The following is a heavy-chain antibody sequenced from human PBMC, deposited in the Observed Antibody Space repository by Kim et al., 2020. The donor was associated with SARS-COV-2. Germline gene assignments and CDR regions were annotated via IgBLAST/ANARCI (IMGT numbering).Heavy chain of an antibody. CDR3: ARVGGFLEWLV. D-gene: IGHD3-3*01. CDR2: T. J-gene: IGHJ4*02. V-gene: IGHV1-8*01. Sequence: TGYAQKFQGRVTMTRNTSISTAYMELSSLRSEDTAVYYCARVGGFLEWLVWGQGTLVTVSS.